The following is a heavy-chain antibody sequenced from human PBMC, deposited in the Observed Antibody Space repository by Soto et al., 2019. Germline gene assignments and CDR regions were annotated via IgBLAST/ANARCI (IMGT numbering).Heavy chain of an antibody. J-gene: IGHJ5*02. V-gene: IGHV4-31*03. CDR3: TRDPTLIRGLGWFDP. Sequence: SETLSLTCTVFGGSIISGGYCWTWIRQHPGKGLEWIGYINYSGSTYYNPSLKSRVTLLVDMSKKQFSLKLNSVTAADTAVYYCTRDPTLIRGLGWFDPWGQGILVTVSS. D-gene: IGHD3-10*01. CDR2: INYSGST. CDR1: GGSIISGGYC.